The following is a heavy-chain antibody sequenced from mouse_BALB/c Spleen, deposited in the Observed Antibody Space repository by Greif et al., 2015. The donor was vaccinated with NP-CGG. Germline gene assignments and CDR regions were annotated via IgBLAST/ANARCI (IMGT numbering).Heavy chain of an antibody. CDR2: IDPAHGNT. V-gene: IGHV14-3*02. CDR1: GFNIKDTY. J-gene: IGHJ1*01. D-gene: IGHD4-1*01. Sequence: EVQLQQSGAELVKPGASVKLSCTASGFNIKDTYMHWVKQRPEQGLEWIGRIDPAHGNTKYDPKFQGKATITADTSSNTAYLQLSSLTSEDTAVYYCANWDWYFDVWGAGTTVTVSS. CDR3: ANWDWYFDV.